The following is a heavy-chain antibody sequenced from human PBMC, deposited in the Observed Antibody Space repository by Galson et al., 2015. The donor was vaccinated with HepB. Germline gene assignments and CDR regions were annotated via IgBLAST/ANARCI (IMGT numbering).Heavy chain of an antibody. D-gene: IGHD3-10*01. Sequence: SLRLSCAASGFTFSSYVMNWVRQAPGKGLEWVSAIGGSGSSTYYADSVKGRFTISRDNSKNTLYLQMNSLRAEDTAVYYCANIHIGVTFRMGDSLPDYWGQGTLVTVSS. J-gene: IGHJ4*02. CDR3: ANIHIGVTFRMGDSLPDY. V-gene: IGHV3-23*01. CDR1: GFTFSSYV. CDR2: IGGSGSST.